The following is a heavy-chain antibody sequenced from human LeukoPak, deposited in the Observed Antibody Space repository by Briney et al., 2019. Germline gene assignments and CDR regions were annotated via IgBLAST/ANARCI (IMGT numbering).Heavy chain of an antibody. CDR2: INHSGST. V-gene: IGHV4-34*01. CDR3: AGFKLSRYFDL. CDR1: GGSFSGYY. J-gene: IGHJ2*01. D-gene: IGHD6-6*01. Sequence: SETLSLTCAVYGGSFSGYYWSWIRQPPGKGLEWIGEINHSGSTNYNPSLKSRVTISVDTSKSQFSLKLSSVTAADTAVYYCAGFKLSRYFDLWGRGTLVTVSS.